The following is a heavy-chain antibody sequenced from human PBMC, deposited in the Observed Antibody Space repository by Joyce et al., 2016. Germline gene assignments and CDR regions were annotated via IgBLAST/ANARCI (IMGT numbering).Heavy chain of an antibody. CDR3: VSGVLSHKLQSYDACDI. V-gene: IGHV1-2*06. CDR1: GYTIIDYY. D-gene: IGHD3-10*01. Sequence: QVQLVQSGAEVKRTGASVKVSCKASGYTIIDYYIHWVRQARGHGLEWMGRINPKSGDTNYARNFQGRVTMTRGRAITTAYMELSRLRSDDTAVYYCVSGVLSHKLQSYDACDIWGQGTMVSVSS. J-gene: IGHJ3*02. CDR2: INPKSGDT.